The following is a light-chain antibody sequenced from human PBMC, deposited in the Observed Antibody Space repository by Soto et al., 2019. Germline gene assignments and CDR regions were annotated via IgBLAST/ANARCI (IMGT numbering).Light chain of an antibody. V-gene: IGLV1-40*01. CDR2: YND. CDR3: QSYDSSLSGHVV. Sequence: QSVLTQPPSVSGAPGQRVTISCTGSSSNLGSGFDVQWYQQLPGTAPKLIIYYNDNRPSGVPDRFPGSKSGTSASLSITGLVADDEADYYCQSYDSSLSGHVVFGGGTKVPVL. CDR1: SSNLGSGFD. J-gene: IGLJ2*01.